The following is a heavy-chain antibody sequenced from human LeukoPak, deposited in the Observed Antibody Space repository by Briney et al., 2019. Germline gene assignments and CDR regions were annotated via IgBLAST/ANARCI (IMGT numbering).Heavy chain of an antibody. V-gene: IGHV1-18*01. Sequence: EASVKVSCKASGYTFSNYGFSWVRQAPGQGLEWMGWISAYNGNTNYAQKFQGRVSLTTDTPTSTAYMEVRSLRSDDTAVYYRARDEGYYDSSGYAYWGQGTLVTVPS. J-gene: IGHJ4*02. D-gene: IGHD3-22*01. CDR3: ARDEGYYDSSGYAY. CDR2: ISAYNGNT. CDR1: GYTFSNYG.